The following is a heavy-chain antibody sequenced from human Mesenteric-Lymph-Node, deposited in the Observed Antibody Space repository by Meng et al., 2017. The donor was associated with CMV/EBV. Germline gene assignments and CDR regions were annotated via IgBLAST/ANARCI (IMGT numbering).Heavy chain of an antibody. CDR3: AKSRSYYGSGSYLDS. Sequence: GESLKISCAASGFVFSDYGMSWVRQTPGKGLDWVSGLSGSGTSTYYADSVRGRFTISRDNSRGTVFLQLDSLKVDDTAVYYRAKSRSYYGSGSYLDSWGQGTLVTVSS. CDR1: GFVFSDYG. V-gene: IGHV3-23*01. CDR2: LSGSGTST. D-gene: IGHD3-10*01. J-gene: IGHJ4*02.